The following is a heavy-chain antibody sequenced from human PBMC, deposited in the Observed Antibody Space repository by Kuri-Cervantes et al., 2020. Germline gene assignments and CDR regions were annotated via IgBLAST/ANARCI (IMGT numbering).Heavy chain of an antibody. J-gene: IGHJ4*02. Sequence: GESLKISCAASGFTFSTYAMNWVRQAPGKGLEWVANIKQDGSEKYYVDSVKGRFTISRDNAKNSLYLQMNSLRAEDTDVYYCAREKNRVGATPGPGYWGQGTLVTVSS. D-gene: IGHD1-26*01. CDR1: GFTFSTYA. CDR2: IKQDGSEK. V-gene: IGHV3-7*01. CDR3: AREKNRVGATPGPGY.